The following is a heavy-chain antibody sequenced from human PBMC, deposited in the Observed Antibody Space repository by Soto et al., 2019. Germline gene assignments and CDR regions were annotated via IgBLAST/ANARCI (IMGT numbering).Heavy chain of an antibody. CDR1: GGSISSYC. CDR3: ARASGCSGDSCAFDP. J-gene: IGHJ5*02. Sequence: PSETLSLTCTVSGGSISSYCWSWIRQPPGKGLEWIGYIYYSGSTNYNPSLKSRVTISVDTSKNQFSLKLSSVTAADTAVYYCARASGCSGDSCAFDPWGQGTLVTVSS. V-gene: IGHV4-59*08. D-gene: IGHD2-15*01. CDR2: IYYSGST.